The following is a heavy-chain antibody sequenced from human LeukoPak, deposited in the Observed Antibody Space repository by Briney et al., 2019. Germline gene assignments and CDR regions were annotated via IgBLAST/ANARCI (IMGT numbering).Heavy chain of an antibody. V-gene: IGHV3-53*01. CDR3: ATKGRNYDFWSGSSNFDY. CDR2: IYSGGST. J-gene: IGHJ4*02. D-gene: IGHD3-3*01. CDR1: GFTVSSNY. Sequence: GGSLRLSCAASGFTVSSNYMSWVRQAPGKGLEWVSVIYSGGSTYYADSVKGRFTISRDNSKNTLYLQMNSLSAEDTAVYYCATKGRNYDFWSGSSNFDYWGQGILVTVSS.